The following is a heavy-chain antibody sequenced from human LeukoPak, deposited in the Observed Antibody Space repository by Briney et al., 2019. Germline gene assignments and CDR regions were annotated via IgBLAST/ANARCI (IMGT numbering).Heavy chain of an antibody. Sequence: ASVKVSCKASGYTFTDYYIHWVRQAPGQGLEWMGRINPSSGGANYAQKFQGRVTMTRDTSISTAYMELRRLRSDDAAVYYCARVRFGELAFDYWGQGTLVTVSS. V-gene: IGHV1-2*06. CDR1: GYTFTDYY. CDR3: ARVRFGELAFDY. J-gene: IGHJ4*02. D-gene: IGHD3-10*01. CDR2: INPSSGGA.